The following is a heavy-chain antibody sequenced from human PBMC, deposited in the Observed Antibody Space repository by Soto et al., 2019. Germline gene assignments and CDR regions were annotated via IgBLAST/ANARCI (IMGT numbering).Heavy chain of an antibody. Sequence: SETLSLTCTVSGGSISSSSYYWGWIRQPPGKGLEWIGSIYYSGSTYYNPSLKSRVTISVDTSKNQFSLKLSSVTAADTAVYYCARLKQQLVRLYYYYGMDVWDQGTTVTVSS. CDR2: IYYSGST. CDR3: ARLKQQLVRLYYYYGMDV. J-gene: IGHJ6*02. CDR1: GGSISSSSYY. V-gene: IGHV4-39*01. D-gene: IGHD6-13*01.